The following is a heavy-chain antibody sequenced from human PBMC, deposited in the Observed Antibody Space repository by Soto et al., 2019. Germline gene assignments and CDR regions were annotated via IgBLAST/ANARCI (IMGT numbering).Heavy chain of an antibody. D-gene: IGHD3-16*02. V-gene: IGHV3-74*01. CDR3: VRDPRTVGGSYRCGN. J-gene: IGHJ4*02. CDR1: GFTFSSYW. Sequence: GGSLRLSCAASGFTFSSYWMHWVRQVPEKGLVWVSRINSDGSITNYADAVKGRFTISRDNVKNTLYLQMNSLRAEDTAVYYCVRDPRTVGGSYRCGNWGQGTLVTASS. CDR2: INSDGSIT.